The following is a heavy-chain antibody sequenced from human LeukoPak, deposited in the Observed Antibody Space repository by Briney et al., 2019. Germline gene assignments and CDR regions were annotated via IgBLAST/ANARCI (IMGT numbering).Heavy chain of an antibody. D-gene: IGHD4-17*01. V-gene: IGHV3-53*01. CDR2: IHSSGGT. CDR1: GFTGSNNY. J-gene: IGHJ5*02. CDR3: IVFGDSNH. Sequence: GGSLRLSCAASGFTGSNNYMSWVRQAPGKGLEWVSAIHSSGGTYYADSVKGRFTISRDTSKNTLNPQINSLRVEDTAVYYCIVFGDSNHWGQGTLVTVSS.